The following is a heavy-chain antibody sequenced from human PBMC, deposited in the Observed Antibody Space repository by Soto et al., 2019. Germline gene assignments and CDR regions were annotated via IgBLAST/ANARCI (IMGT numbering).Heavy chain of an antibody. CDR1: GFTFSSYW. J-gene: IGHJ6*02. D-gene: IGHD1-26*01. CDR2: IKQDGSEK. Sequence: GGSLRLSCAASGFTFSSYWMSWVRQAPGKGLEWVANIKQDGSEKYYVDSVKGRFTISRDNAKNSLYLQMNSLRAEDTAVYYCARVLVPSPQYYYYGMDVWGQGTTVTVSS. V-gene: IGHV3-7*01. CDR3: ARVLVPSPQYYYYGMDV.